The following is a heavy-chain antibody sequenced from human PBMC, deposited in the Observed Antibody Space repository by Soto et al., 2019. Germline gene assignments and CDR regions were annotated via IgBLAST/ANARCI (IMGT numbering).Heavy chain of an antibody. V-gene: IGHV1-8*01. CDR2: MNPNSGNT. Sequence: QVQLVQSGAEVKKPGASVKVSCKASGYTFTSYDINWVRQATGQGLEWMGWMNPNSGNTGYAQKFQGRVTMTRNTXXSTAYMELSSLRSEDTAVYYCATTPADTAMSTGDYWGQGTLVTVSS. J-gene: IGHJ4*02. CDR1: GYTFTSYD. D-gene: IGHD5-18*01. CDR3: ATTPADTAMSTGDY.